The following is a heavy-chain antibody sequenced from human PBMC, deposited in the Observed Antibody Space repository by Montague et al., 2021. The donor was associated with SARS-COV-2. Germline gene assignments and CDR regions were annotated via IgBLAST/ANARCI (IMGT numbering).Heavy chain of an antibody. CDR3: ARIPVSGTAMDQYYYYDGMDV. CDR1: GFLLSTSGMC. J-gene: IGHJ6*02. V-gene: IGHV2-70*01. Sequence: PALVKPTQTLTLICNFSGFLLSTSGMCVSWIRQPQGKALEWLALFEWDDDKYYSTSLKTRLTIFKDNSKNQVVLTMTNMDPVDTATYYCARIPVSGTAMDQYYYYDGMDVWGQGTTVTVSS. CDR2: FEWDDDK. D-gene: IGHD5-18*01.